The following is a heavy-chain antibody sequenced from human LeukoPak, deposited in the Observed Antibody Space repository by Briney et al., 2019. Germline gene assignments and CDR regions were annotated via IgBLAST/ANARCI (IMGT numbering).Heavy chain of an antibody. J-gene: IGHJ4*02. V-gene: IGHV3-23*01. CDR3: AKSTDYYDTSGLDY. CDR2: ISGSGDSP. D-gene: IGHD3-22*01. Sequence: GGSLRLSCAASGFTFSSYAMSWVRQAPGKGLQWVSGISGSGDSPHYADSVKGRFTISRDNSNNTLFLQMNSLRAEDTAVYYCAKSTDYYDTSGLDYWGQGTLVTVSS. CDR1: GFTFSSYA.